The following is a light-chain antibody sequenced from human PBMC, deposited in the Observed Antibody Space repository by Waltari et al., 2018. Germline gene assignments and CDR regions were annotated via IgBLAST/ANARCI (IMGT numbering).Light chain of an antibody. CDR3: QQANSFPPT. Sequence: EILMTQSPATLSVSPGERATLSCRASQSLSTNLAWYQQHPGQAPRLLIYGASTRATGVPARFSGSRSGTEFTLIISSLQPEDFATYYCQQANSFPPTFGQGTRLEIK. V-gene: IGKV3-15*01. J-gene: IGKJ5*01. CDR2: GAS. CDR1: QSLSTN.